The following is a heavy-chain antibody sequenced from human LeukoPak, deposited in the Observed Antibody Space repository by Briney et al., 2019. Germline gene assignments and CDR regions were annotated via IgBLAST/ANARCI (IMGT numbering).Heavy chain of an antibody. V-gene: IGHV1-2*02. CDR3: ARVTSSGYWFDP. J-gene: IGHJ5*02. D-gene: IGHD3-22*01. Sequence: ASVKVSFRTSGYTFTRYYIHWVRQAPGEGLEWMGWINPDSGATNYAQKFQGSVTMTRETSINTAYTDLTRLRSDDTAVYYCARVTSSGYWFDPWGQGTLVTVSS. CDR2: INPDSGAT. CDR1: GYTFTRYY.